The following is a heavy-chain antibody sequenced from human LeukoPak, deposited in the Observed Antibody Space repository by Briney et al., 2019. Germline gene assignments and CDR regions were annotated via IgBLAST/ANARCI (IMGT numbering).Heavy chain of an antibody. D-gene: IGHD2-2*01. CDR3: ASIYCSSTSCYWLQFDY. CDR1: GGTFSSYA. Sequence: ASVKVSCKASGGTFSSYAISWVRQAPGQGLEWMGRIIPIFGTANYAQKFQGRVTITTDESTSTAYMELSSLRSEDTAVYYCASIYCSSTSCYWLQFDYWGQGTLVTVSS. V-gene: IGHV1-69*05. J-gene: IGHJ4*02. CDR2: IIPIFGTA.